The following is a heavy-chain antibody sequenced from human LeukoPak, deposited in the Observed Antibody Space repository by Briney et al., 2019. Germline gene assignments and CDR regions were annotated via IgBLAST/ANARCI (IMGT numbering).Heavy chain of an antibody. V-gene: IGHV4-59*01. CDR3: ARGYYYDSSGYYIPQYYFDY. CDR1: GGSISSNY. D-gene: IGHD3-22*01. Sequence: SETLSLTCNVSGGSISSNYWSWIRQPPGKGLEWIGYIYYSGSTNYNPSLKSRVTISVDTSKNQFSLKLSSVTAADTAVYYCARGYYYDSSGYYIPQYYFDYWGQGTLVTVSS. J-gene: IGHJ4*02. CDR2: IYYSGST.